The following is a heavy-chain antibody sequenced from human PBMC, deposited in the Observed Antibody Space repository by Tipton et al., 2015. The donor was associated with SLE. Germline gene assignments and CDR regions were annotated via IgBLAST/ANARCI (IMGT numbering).Heavy chain of an antibody. V-gene: IGHV4-61*01. D-gene: IGHD4-17*01. CDR1: GGSISSGTYY. CDR2: VHNSGSS. CDR3: VRYMTKVTPYNYYGLDV. J-gene: IGHJ6*02. Sequence: TLSLTCTVSGGSISSGTYYWSWIRQPPGKGLEWIGYVHNSGSSNYNPSLKSRVTFSVDTSKNQVSLKLTSVTAADTALYYCVRYMTKVTPYNYYGLDVWGQGTTVIVSS.